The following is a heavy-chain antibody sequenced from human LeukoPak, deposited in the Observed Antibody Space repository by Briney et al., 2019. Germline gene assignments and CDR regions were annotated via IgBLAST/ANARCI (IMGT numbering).Heavy chain of an antibody. V-gene: IGHV3-23*01. CDR1: GFTFSNYG. J-gene: IGHJ4*02. D-gene: IGHD6-13*01. CDR3: AKDRPTVYSSSWLHFLDS. CDR2: ISGSGGSS. Sequence: GGSLRLSCAASGFTFSNYGMIWVRRAPGKGLEWVSGISGSGGSSYLADSVKGRFIISRDNSKNTLYLQMNSLRADDTAVYFCAKDRPTVYSSSWLHFLDSWGQGTLVTVSS.